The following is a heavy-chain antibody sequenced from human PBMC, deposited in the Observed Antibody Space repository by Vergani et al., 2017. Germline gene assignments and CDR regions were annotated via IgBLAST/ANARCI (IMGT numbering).Heavy chain of an antibody. Sequence: QVQLVQSGAEVKKPGASVKVSCKASGGTFSSYAISWVRQAPGQGLERMGRIIPILGIANYAQKFQGRVTITADKSTSTAYMELSSLRSEDTAVYYCARDHDGSGSYSFDYWGQGTLVTVSS. CDR2: IIPILGIA. J-gene: IGHJ4*02. CDR1: GGTFSSYA. D-gene: IGHD3-10*01. V-gene: IGHV1-69*09. CDR3: ARDHDGSGSYSFDY.